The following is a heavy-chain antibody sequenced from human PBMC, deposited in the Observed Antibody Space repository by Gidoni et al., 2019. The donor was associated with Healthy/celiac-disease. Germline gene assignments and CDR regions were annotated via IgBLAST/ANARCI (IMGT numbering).Heavy chain of an antibody. Sequence: QVQLQQWGAGLLKPSETLSLTCAVYGGSFSGYYWSWIRQPPGKGLEWIGEINHSGSTNYNPSLKSRVTISVDTSKNQFSLKLSSVTAADTAVYYCARGRDYGGRQNFQHWGQGTLVTVSS. CDR3: ARGRDYGGRQNFQH. CDR2: INHSGST. V-gene: IGHV4-34*01. D-gene: IGHD4-17*01. CDR1: GGSFSGYY. J-gene: IGHJ1*01.